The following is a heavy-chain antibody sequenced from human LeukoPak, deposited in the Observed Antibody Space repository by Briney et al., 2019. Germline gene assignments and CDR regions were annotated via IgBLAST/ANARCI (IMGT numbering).Heavy chain of an antibody. CDR2: INAGNGNT. Sequence: ASVKVSRKASGYTFTTYAMHWVRQAPGQRLEWMGWINAGNGNTKYSQKFQDRVTITRDTSASTAYMELSSLRSEDTAVYYCARSGYCGSTSCNTFDYWGQGTLVTVSS. CDR1: GYTFTTYA. CDR3: ARSGYCGSTSCNTFDY. D-gene: IGHD2-2*01. J-gene: IGHJ4*02. V-gene: IGHV1-3*01.